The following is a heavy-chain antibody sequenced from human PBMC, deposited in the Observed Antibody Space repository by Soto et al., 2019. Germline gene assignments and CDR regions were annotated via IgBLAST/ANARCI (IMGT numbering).Heavy chain of an antibody. D-gene: IGHD3-9*01. CDR1: GFTFSSYA. V-gene: IGHV3-23*01. CDR2: ISGSGGST. J-gene: IGHJ4*02. CDR3: AKSQKDGTYYDILTGYTNQYYYFDY. Sequence: PVGSLRLSCAASGFTFSSYAMSCVRQAPGKGLEWVSAISGSGGSTYYADSVKGRFTISRDNSKNTMYLQMNSLRAEDTAVYYCAKSQKDGTYYDILTGYTNQYYYFDYWGQGTLVTVSS.